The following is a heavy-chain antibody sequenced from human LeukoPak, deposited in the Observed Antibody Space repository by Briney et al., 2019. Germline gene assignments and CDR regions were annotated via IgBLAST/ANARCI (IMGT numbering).Heavy chain of an antibody. D-gene: IGHD1-14*01. V-gene: IGHV1-2*02. Sequence: ASVKVSCKASTHTVTVYYIHWVRQAPGQGLEWMGWIIPYNGATTYGQKFQGRVTMTRDTSSATINMELSRLTSDDTAVYYCARDIPGAPDAFDIWGQGTTVTVSS. J-gene: IGHJ3*02. CDR1: THTVTVYY. CDR2: IIPYNGAT. CDR3: ARDIPGAPDAFDI.